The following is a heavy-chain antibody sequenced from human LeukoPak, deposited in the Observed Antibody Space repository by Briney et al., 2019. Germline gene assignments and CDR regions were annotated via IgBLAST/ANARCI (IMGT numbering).Heavy chain of an antibody. D-gene: IGHD6-19*01. CDR1: GGSISNFY. Sequence: CETLPLTCTVSGGSISNFYWSWIRQPPGKGLEWIGYIFYSGSANYNPSLKSRVTISVDTFKNQFSLRLTSVTAADTAVYYCARGNGWYYPWGQGTLVTVSS. V-gene: IGHV4-59*08. CDR3: ARGNGWYYP. CDR2: IFYSGSA. J-gene: IGHJ5*02.